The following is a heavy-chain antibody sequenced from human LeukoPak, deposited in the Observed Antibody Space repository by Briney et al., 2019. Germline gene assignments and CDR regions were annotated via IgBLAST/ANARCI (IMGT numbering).Heavy chain of an antibody. CDR2: IRSKAYAETT. J-gene: IGHJ3*02. Sequence: GGSLRLSCTTSGFNFRHYTLSWVRQAPGKGLEWVGFIRSKAYAETTEYAASVKGRFTISRNDSKTIAYLQMNSLTTEDTAVYYCARGGSVTILGMGADDAFDIWGQGTMVTVSS. V-gene: IGHV3-49*04. CDR1: GFNFRHYT. CDR3: ARGGSVTILGMGADDAFDI. D-gene: IGHD3-3*01.